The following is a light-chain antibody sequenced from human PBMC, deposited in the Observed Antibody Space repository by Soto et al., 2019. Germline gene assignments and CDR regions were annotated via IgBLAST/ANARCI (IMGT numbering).Light chain of an antibody. CDR2: GAS. V-gene: IGKV3-20*01. CDR1: QSISSTF. CDR3: QQYESSWT. Sequence: EIVLTQSPGTLSLSPGEGATLSCRASQSISSTFLAWYQHKPGQAPRVLIYGASRRAAGIPDRFSGSGSGTDFTLTISRLEPEDFAVYCCQQYESSWTFGQGTKVEMK. J-gene: IGKJ1*01.